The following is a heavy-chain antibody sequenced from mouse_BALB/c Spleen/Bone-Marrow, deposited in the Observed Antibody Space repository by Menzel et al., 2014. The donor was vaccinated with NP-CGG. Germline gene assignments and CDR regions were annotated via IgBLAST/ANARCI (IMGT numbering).Heavy chain of an antibody. V-gene: IGHV5-12-1*01. J-gene: IGHJ2*01. CDR2: ISSGGGST. CDR3: AREVLRDYFDY. Sequence: EVMLVESGGGLVKPGGSLKLSCAASGFAFSSYDMSWVRQTPEKRLEWVAYISSGGGSTYYPDTVKGRFTISRDNAKNTLYPQMSSLKSEDTAMYYCAREVLRDYFDYWGQGTTLTVSS. CDR1: GFAFSSYD. D-gene: IGHD1-1*01.